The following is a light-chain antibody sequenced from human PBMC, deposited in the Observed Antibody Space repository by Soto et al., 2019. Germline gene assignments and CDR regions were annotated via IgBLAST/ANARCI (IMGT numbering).Light chain of an antibody. CDR1: QSISSW. Sequence: DIQMTQSPSTLSASVGDRVTITCRASQSISSWLAWYQQKPGKAPKLLIYKASSLESGVPSRFSGSGSGTEFTLTTSSLQPDDFATYYCQQYNNRAGTFGQGTKVEIK. CDR2: KAS. V-gene: IGKV1-5*03. CDR3: QQYNNRAGT. J-gene: IGKJ1*01.